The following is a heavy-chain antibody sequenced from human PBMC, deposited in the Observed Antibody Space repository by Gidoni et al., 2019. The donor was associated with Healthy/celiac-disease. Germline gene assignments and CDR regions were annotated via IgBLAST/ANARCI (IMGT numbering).Heavy chain of an antibody. J-gene: IGHJ5*02. CDR3: ARGLRGMVQGVRGGDWFDP. V-gene: IGHV1-2*06. CDR1: GYTFTGYY. Sequence: QVQLVQSGAEVKKPGASVKVSCKASGYTFTGYYMHWGRQAPGQGLEWMGRINTNRGGQDDAQKFQGRVTMTRDTSISTAYMGLSRLRSDDTAVYYCARGLRGMVQGVRGGDWFDPWGQGTLVTVSS. D-gene: IGHD3-10*01. CDR2: INTNRGGQ.